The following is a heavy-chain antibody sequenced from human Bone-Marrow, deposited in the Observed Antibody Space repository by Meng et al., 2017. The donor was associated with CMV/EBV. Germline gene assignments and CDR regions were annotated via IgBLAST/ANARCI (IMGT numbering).Heavy chain of an antibody. Sequence: GESLKFSCAASGFSSSSYAMHWVRQAPGKGLEWVAVISYDGSNKYYADSVKGRFTISRDNSKNTRYLQMNSLRAEDTAVYYCARDSVQVPGGYYYHGMDVWGQGTTVTVSS. D-gene: IGHD6-6*01. CDR2: ISYDGSNK. J-gene: IGHJ6*01. V-gene: IGHV3-30-3*01. CDR1: GFSSSSYA. CDR3: ARDSVQVPGGYYYHGMDV.